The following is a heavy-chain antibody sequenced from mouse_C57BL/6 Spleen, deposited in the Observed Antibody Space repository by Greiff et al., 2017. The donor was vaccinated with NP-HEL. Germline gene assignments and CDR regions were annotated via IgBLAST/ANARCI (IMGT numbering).Heavy chain of an antibody. CDR2: IDPSDSYT. CDR1: GYTFTSYW. Sequence: QVQLQQPGAELVMPGASVKLSCKASGYTFTSYWMHWVKQRPGQGLEWIGEIDPSDSYTNYNQKFKGKSTLTVDKSSSTAYMQLSSLTSEDSAVYYCAIYYDYDGYYFDYWGQGTTLTVSS. CDR3: AIYYDYDGYYFDY. V-gene: IGHV1-69*01. D-gene: IGHD2-4*01. J-gene: IGHJ2*01.